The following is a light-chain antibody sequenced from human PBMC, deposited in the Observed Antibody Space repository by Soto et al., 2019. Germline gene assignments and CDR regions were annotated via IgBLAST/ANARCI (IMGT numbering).Light chain of an antibody. J-gene: IGKJ1*01. CDR1: QTISSW. CDR2: KAS. V-gene: IGKV1-5*03. CDR3: QHYNSYSEA. Sequence: DIQMTQSPSTLSGSAGDRVTITCRASQTISSWLAWYQQKPGKAPKLLIYKASTLTSGVPSRFSGSGSGTEFTLTISRLQEDDVATYYYQHYNSYSEAFGQGTKVEL.